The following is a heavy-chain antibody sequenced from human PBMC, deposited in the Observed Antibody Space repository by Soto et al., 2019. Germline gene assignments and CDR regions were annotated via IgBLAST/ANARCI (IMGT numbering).Heavy chain of an antibody. V-gene: IGHV3-15*01. CDR3: TTDPAYYDFWSAYLGWFDP. D-gene: IGHD3-3*01. J-gene: IGHJ5*02. CDR1: GFPLTNAW. CDR2: IKSRTDGGTT. Sequence: GGSMGLSCAASGFPLTNAWMNWVRKAPGKGLEWVGRIKSRTDGGTTDYAAPVKGRFIISRDDSKNTLSLQMNSLKTEDTAIYYCTTDPAYYDFWSAYLGWFDPWGQGTLVTV.